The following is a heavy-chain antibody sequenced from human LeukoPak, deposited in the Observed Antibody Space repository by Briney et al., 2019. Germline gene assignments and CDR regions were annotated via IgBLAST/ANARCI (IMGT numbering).Heavy chain of an antibody. J-gene: IGHJ4*02. CDR3: ARDLKGGWLQPAY. CDR1: GGTFSSYA. CDR2: IIPIFGTA. Sequence: ASVKVSCKASGGTFSSYAISWVRQAPGQGLEWMGGIIPIFGTANYAQKFQGRVTMTRDMSTSTVYMELSSLRSEDTAVYYCARDLKGGWLQPAYWGQGTLVTVSS. V-gene: IGHV1-69*05. D-gene: IGHD5-24*01.